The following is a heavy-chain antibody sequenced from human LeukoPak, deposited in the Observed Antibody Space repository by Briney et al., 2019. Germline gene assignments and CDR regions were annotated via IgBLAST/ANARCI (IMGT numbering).Heavy chain of an antibody. V-gene: IGHV3-21*01. Sequence: GGSLRLSCAASGFTFSSYNTNWVRQAPGKGLDWVSTITSTSTYIAYADSVKGRLTITRDTADNSLYLQMNSLRDDATAVYYCAKERPPGMDVWGQGTSVTVSS. J-gene: IGHJ6*02. D-gene: IGHD6-6*01. CDR3: AKERPPGMDV. CDR1: GFTFSSYN. CDR2: ITSTSTYI.